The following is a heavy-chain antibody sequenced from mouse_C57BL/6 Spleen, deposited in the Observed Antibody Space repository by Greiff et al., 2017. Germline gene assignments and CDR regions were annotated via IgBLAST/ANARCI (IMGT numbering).Heavy chain of an antibody. D-gene: IGHD1-1*01. J-gene: IGHJ3*01. V-gene: IGHV1-85*01. CDR1: GYTFTSYD. CDR2: IYPRDGST. Sequence: VQLQQSGPELVKPGASVKLSCKASGYTFTSYDINWVKQRPGQGLEWIGWIYPRDGSTKYNEKFQGKATLTVDTSSSTAYMELHSLPSEDSAVYFCAREEDYYGSSSPWFAYWGQGTLVTVSA. CDR3: AREEDYYGSSSPWFAY.